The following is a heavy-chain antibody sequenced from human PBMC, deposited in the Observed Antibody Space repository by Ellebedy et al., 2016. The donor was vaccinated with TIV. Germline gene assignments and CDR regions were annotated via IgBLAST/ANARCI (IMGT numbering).Heavy chain of an antibody. CDR1: GGSVGSGSYY. Sequence: SETLSLTXTVSGGSVGSGSYYWSWIRQPPGKGLEWIGYIYYSGSTNYNPSLKSRVTISVDTSKNQFSLKLSSVTAADTAVYYCARDFTIFGVAARYYYGMDVWGQGTTVTVSS. V-gene: IGHV4-61*01. D-gene: IGHD3-3*01. J-gene: IGHJ6*02. CDR3: ARDFTIFGVAARYYYGMDV. CDR2: IYYSGST.